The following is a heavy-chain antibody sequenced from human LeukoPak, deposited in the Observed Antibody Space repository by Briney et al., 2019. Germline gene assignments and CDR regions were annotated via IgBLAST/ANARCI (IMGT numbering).Heavy chain of an antibody. V-gene: IGHV3-23*01. CDR1: GFTFSSYA. CDR3: AKDPPPYCGGDCYLPVNYYYMDV. Sequence: GGSLRLSCAASGFTFSSYAMSWVRQAPAKGLEWVSAISGSGGSTYYADSVKGRFTISRDNSKNTLYLQMNSLRAEDTAVYYCAKDPPPYCGGDCYLPVNYYYMDVWGKGTTVTVSS. CDR2: ISGSGGST. J-gene: IGHJ6*03. D-gene: IGHD2-21*01.